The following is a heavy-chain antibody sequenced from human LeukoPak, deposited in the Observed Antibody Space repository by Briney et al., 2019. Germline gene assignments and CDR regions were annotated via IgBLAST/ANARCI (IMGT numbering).Heavy chain of an antibody. CDR1: GYTFTSYY. V-gene: IGHV1-46*01. CDR2: INPSGGST. D-gene: IGHD6-6*01. Sequence: GASVKVSCKASGYTFTSYYMHWVRQAPGQGLEWMGIINPSGGSTSYAQKFQGRVTMTRDTSTSTVYMELSSLRSEDTAVYYCARDPYSSSSGYYYMDVWGKGTTVTVSS. CDR3: ARDPYSSSSGYYYMDV. J-gene: IGHJ6*03.